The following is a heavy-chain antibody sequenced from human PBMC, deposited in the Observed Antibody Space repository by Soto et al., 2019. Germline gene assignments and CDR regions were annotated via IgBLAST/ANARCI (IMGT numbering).Heavy chain of an antibody. CDR1: GFTFSSYA. V-gene: IGHV3-23*01. CDR2: VSGSGVGT. Sequence: PGGSLRLSCAASGFTFSSYAMNWVRQAPGKGLEWVSSVSGSGVGTYHADSVKGRFTISRDISKNTLYLQMNSLRAGDTAVYYCVRDGGSYFDLYYGMDVWGQGTTVTVSS. D-gene: IGHD1-26*01. CDR3: VRDGGSYFDLYYGMDV. J-gene: IGHJ6*02.